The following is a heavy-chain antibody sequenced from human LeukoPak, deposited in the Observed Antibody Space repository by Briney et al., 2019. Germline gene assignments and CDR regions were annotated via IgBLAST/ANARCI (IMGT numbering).Heavy chain of an antibody. CDR1: SGSIRTSY. V-gene: IGHV4-59*01. CDR3: ARAPNPDFFDD. CDR2: IYYSGST. Sequence: SETQSLTCTVSSGSIRTSYCSWIRQPPGKGLEWIGYIYYSGSTNYNPSLKSRVTISVDTSRNQFSLKLSSVTAADTAVYYCARAPNPDFFDDWGQGTLVTVSS. J-gene: IGHJ4*02. D-gene: IGHD2-8*01.